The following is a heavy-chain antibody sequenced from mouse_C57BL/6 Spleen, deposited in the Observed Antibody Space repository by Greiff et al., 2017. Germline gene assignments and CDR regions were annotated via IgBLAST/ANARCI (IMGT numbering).Heavy chain of an antibody. CDR2: IYPGDGDT. Sequence: QVQLQQSGAELVKPGASVKISCKASGYAFSSYWMNWVKQRPGKGLEWIGQIYPGDGDTNYNGKFKGKATLTADKSSSTAYMQLSSLTSEDSAVYFCARSENYYGSSYDYWGQGTTLTVSS. CDR1: GYAFSSYW. V-gene: IGHV1-80*01. J-gene: IGHJ2*01. CDR3: ARSENYYGSSYDY. D-gene: IGHD1-1*01.